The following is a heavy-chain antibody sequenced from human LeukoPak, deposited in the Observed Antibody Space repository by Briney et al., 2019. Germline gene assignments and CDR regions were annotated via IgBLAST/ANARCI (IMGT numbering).Heavy chain of an antibody. V-gene: IGHV4-59*01. CDR3: GGGIAVAGLV. CDR1: GGSISSYY. CDR2: IYYSGST. J-gene: IGHJ3*01. D-gene: IGHD6-19*01. Sequence: PSETLSLTCTVSGGSISSYYWSWIRQPPGKGLEWIGYIYYSGSTNYNPSLKSRVTISVDTSKNQFSLKLSSVTAADTAVYYCGGGIAVAGLVWGQGTMVTVSS.